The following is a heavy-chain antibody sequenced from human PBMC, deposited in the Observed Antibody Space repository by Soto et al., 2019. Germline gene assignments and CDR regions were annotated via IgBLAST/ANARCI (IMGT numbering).Heavy chain of an antibody. Sequence: SETRCLTCTVSGGSISRGSVYWGWVRQPPGKGLEYIGSINYSGTTYYNRSLRSRATISVDTSKNQFSLKLSSVTAADTAVYYCARDYPRYDGSGRWFDSWGQGTLVTVSS. CDR2: INYSGTT. D-gene: IGHD3-22*01. J-gene: IGHJ5*01. V-gene: IGHV4-39*07. CDR1: GGSISRGSVY. CDR3: ARDYPRYDGSGRWFDS.